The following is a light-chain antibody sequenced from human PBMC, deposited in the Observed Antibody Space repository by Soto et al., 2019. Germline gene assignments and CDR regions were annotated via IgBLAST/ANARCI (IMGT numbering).Light chain of an antibody. CDR1: QSVSSSY. Sequence: EIVLTQSPGTLSLSPGERATLSCRASQSVSSSYLAWYQQNPGQAPRPLIYGASSRAIGIRDRFSGSGSGADFTLTISRLEPEDFAVYYCQQYGSSPWTFGQGTKVEIK. V-gene: IGKV3-20*01. J-gene: IGKJ1*01. CDR2: GAS. CDR3: QQYGSSPWT.